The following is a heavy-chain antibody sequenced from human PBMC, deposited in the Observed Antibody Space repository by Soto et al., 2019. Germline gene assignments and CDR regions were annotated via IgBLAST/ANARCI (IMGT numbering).Heavy chain of an antibody. V-gene: IGHV4-59*12. D-gene: IGHD3-10*01. CDR2: IYYSGST. CDR3: ARENNVLPGGYFDY. CDR1: GGSISSYY. Sequence: PSEPLSLTYTVSGGSISSYYWSWIRQPPGKGLEWIGYIYYSGSTNYNPSLKSRVTISVDRSKNQFSLKLSSVTAADTAVYYCARENNVLPGGYFDYWGQGTLVTVSS. J-gene: IGHJ4*02.